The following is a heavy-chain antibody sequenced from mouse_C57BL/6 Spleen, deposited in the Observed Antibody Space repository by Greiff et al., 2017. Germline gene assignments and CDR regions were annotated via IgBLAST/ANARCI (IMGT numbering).Heavy chain of an antibody. D-gene: IGHD1-1*01. CDR2: IYPGDGDT. J-gene: IGHJ3*01. CDR3: ARGYYGGCAD. V-gene: IGHV1-80*01. Sequence: VQLQQSGAELVKPGASVKISCKASGYAFSSYWMNWVKQRPGKGLEWIGLIYPGDGDTNYNGKFKGKATLTAEKSSTTAYMQLTSLTSEDYAVYFCARGYYGGCADWGKGTLVTVSA. CDR1: GYAFSSYW.